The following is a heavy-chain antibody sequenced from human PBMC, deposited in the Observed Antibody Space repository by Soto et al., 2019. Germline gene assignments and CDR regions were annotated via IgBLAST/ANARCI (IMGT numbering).Heavy chain of an antibody. CDR2: IDPSDSYS. CDR1: GYRITSDW. Sequence: GESLKISCEASGYRITSDWITWVRQMPGKGLEWMGDIDPSDSYSKYSPSFQGHVTMSVDKSINTAFLQWSRLQASDTAKYYCGRYFEWSTAGNGIDVWGQGTTGTVSS. CDR3: GRYFEWSTAGNGIDV. V-gene: IGHV5-10-1*01. J-gene: IGHJ6*02. D-gene: IGHD3-9*01.